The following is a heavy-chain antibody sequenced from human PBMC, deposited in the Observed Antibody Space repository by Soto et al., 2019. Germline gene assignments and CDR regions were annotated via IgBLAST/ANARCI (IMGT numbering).Heavy chain of an antibody. CDR1: GFTFSIYA. V-gene: IGHV3-30*18. J-gene: IGHJ4*02. Sequence: QVQLVESGGGVVQPGQCLRLSCEASGFTFSIYAMHWVRRAPGKGLEWVAVISYDGSKKFYADSAKGRFTVSRDSSKNTLYLQMNSLRAEDTAIYYCAKGGGGGYYDSSGYSFDHWGQGTLVTVSS. D-gene: IGHD3-22*01. CDR2: ISYDGSKK. CDR3: AKGGGGGYYDSSGYSFDH.